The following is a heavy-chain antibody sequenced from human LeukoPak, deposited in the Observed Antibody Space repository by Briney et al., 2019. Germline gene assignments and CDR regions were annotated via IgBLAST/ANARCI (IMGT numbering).Heavy chain of an antibody. D-gene: IGHD2-2*01. V-gene: IGHV3-23*01. CDR3: AKSSGYCSSTNCYPDY. J-gene: IGHJ4*02. CDR2: ISGSGYTT. Sequence: GGSLRLSRAASGFTFSTCAMSWVRQAPGKGLEWVSAISGSGYTTYYTDSVKGRFTISRDNSKNTLYLQMNSLRAEDTAVYYCAKSSGYCSSTNCYPDYWGQGTLVTVSS. CDR1: GFTFSTCA.